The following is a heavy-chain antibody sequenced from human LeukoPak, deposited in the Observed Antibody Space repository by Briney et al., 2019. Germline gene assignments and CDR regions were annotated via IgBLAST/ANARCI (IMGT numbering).Heavy chain of an antibody. V-gene: IGHV3-23*01. J-gene: IGHJ4*02. CDR2: ISVNGGTT. CDR1: GFTFSSYA. Sequence: GGSLRLSCAASGFTFSSYAMTWVRQAQGKGLEWVSSISVNGGTTYYADSVKGRFTISRDSSKNTLYLQMNSLRAEDTAVYYCVKGGGNVRRYFEYWGQGTLVTVSS. D-gene: IGHD4-23*01. CDR3: VKGGGNVRRYFEY.